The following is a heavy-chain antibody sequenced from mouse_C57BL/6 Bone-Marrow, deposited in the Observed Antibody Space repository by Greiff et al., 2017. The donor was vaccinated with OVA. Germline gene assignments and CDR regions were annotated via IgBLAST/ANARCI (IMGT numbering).Heavy chain of an antibody. D-gene: IGHD2-4*01. CDR3: ARRITTRFYAMDY. CDR1: GYSITSDY. Sequence: EVQLVESGPGLAKPSQTLSLSCSVTGYSITSDYWNWIRKFPGNKLEYMGYISYSGSTYYNPSLKSRISITRDTSKNQYYLQLNSVTTEDTATYYCARRITTRFYAMDYWGQGTSVTVSS. J-gene: IGHJ4*01. CDR2: ISYSGST. V-gene: IGHV3-8*01.